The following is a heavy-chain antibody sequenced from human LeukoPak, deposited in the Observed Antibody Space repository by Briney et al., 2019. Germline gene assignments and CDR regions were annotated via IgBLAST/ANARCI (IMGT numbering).Heavy chain of an antibody. J-gene: IGHJ1*01. CDR1: GGTFSSYA. CDR3: ARDGSRVVNPKEYPQH. V-gene: IGHV1-69*13. CDR2: IIPIFGTA. D-gene: IGHD3-3*01. Sequence: SVKVSCKASGGTFSSYAVSWVRQAPGQGLEWMGGIIPIFGTANYAQKFQGRVTITADESTSTAYMELSSLRSEDTAVYYCARDGSRVVNPKEYPQHWGQGTLVTVSS.